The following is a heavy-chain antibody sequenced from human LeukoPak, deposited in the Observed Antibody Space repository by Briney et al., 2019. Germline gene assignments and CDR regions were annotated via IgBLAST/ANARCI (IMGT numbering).Heavy chain of an antibody. CDR3: ARFKVTVTSIP. J-gene: IGHJ5*02. CDR1: GFTFSSYW. Sequence: PGGSLRLSCAASGFTFSSYWMHWVRQAPGKGLVWVSRINPDGSSTGYADSVKGRFTISRDNAKNTLYLQMNSLRAEDTAVYYCARFKVTVTSIPWGRGTLVTVSS. D-gene: IGHD4-11*01. CDR2: INPDGSST. V-gene: IGHV3-74*01.